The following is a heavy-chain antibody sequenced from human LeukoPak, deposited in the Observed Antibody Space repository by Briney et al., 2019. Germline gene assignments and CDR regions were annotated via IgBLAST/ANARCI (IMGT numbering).Heavy chain of an antibody. CDR2: IKEDGSET. V-gene: IGHV3-7*01. D-gene: IGHD6-13*01. CDR1: GFTFSSHW. Sequence: PGGSLRLSCTGSGFTFSSHWMSWVRQAPGRGLEWVANIKEDGSETYYLDSVKGRFTISRDNAKNSLYLQMNSLRAEDTAVYYCARDIAASAFDIWGQGTMVTVSS. CDR3: ARDIAASAFDI. J-gene: IGHJ3*02.